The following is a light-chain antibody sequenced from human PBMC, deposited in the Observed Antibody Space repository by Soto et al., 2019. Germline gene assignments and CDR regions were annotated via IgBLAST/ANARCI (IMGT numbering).Light chain of an antibody. J-gene: IGLJ2*01. V-gene: IGLV1-44*01. CDR2: DNH. CDR1: TSNIGPHT. Sequence: QSVLARPPSVSGTPGQSVTISCSGSTSNIGPHTVHWYQQLPGAPPKLLIYDNHQRPSGVPDRFSGSKSGTSASLVISDLQSEDEAAYYCVTWADTLNSEVVFGGGTKVTVL. CDR3: VTWADTLNSEVV.